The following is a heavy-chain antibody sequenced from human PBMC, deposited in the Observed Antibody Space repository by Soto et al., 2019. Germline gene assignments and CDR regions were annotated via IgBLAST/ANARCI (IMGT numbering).Heavy chain of an antibody. CDR3: TTEYGYSSGQNDN. CDR2: ISAYNGNT. D-gene: IGHD6-19*01. CDR1: GYTFASYA. J-gene: IGHJ4*02. Sequence: GASVKVSCKASGYTFASYAISWMRQAPGQGLEWMGWISAYNGNTNYAQKLQGRVTMTTDTSTSTAYMLYLQMNSLKIEDTAVYYCTTEYGYSSGQNDNWGQGTLVTVSS. V-gene: IGHV1-18*01.